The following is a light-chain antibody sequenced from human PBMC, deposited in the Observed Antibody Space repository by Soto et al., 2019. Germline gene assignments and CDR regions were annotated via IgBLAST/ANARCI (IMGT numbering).Light chain of an antibody. Sequence: QSVLTQPASVSGSPGQSITISCTGTSSDVGGYNYVSWYQQHPGKAPKLMIYGVSNRPSWVSNRFSGSKSGNTASLTISGLQAEDETDYYCSSYTSTSTSYVFGTGTKMTFL. CDR2: GVS. V-gene: IGLV2-14*01. CDR1: SSDVGGYNY. J-gene: IGLJ1*01. CDR3: SSYTSTSTSYV.